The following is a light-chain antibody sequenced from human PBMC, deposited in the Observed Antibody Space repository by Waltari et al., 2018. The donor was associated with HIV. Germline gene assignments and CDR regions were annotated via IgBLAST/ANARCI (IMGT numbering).Light chain of an antibody. CDR2: DVS. CDR1: TASTHDSPF. CDR3: LAYTRRGTYV. J-gene: IGLJ1*01. V-gene: IGLV2-14*03. Sequence: HSALTAPASLSRSPAHAIYTSCTSTTASTHDSPFVPWYFHVPGKAPQLVMYDVSQRPSGISHRFSCFESGAAASLIIFGLQSEDEGDYYCLAYTRRGTYVFGSGT.